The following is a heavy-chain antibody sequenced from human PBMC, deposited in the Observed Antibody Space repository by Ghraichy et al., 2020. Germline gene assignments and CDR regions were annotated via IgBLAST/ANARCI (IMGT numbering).Heavy chain of an antibody. CDR3: ARWGGKGGHIVVVPAAIVRAFDI. V-gene: IGHV4-39*01. D-gene: IGHD2-2*02. CDR1: GGSISSSSYY. J-gene: IGHJ3*02. CDR2: IYYSGST. Sequence: ESLNISCTVSGGSISSSSYYWGWIRQPPGKGLEWIGSIYYSGSTYYNPSLKSRVTISVDTSKNQFSLKLSSVTAADTAVYYCARWGGKGGHIVVVPAAIVRAFDIWGQGTMVTVSS.